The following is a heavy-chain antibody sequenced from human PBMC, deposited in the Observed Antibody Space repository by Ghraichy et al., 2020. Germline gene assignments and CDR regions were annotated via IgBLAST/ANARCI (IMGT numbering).Heavy chain of an antibody. CDR2: IYSGGSI. Sequence: GGSLRLSCAASDFIFSTNYMTWVRQAPGKGLEWVSVIYSGGSIFYADSVKGRFTLSRHSSKNTLYLQMNSLRVEDTAVYYCARGNYGMDVWGQGTTVTVSS. CDR1: DFIFSTNY. CDR3: ARGNYGMDV. V-gene: IGHV3-53*01. J-gene: IGHJ6*02.